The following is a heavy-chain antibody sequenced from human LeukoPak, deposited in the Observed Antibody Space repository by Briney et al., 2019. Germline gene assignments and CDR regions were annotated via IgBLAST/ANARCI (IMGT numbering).Heavy chain of an antibody. CDR3: ARGGIGMYYDILTGYYGDFDY. V-gene: IGHV4-59*01. CDR1: GASISSYY. J-gene: IGHJ4*02. Sequence: SETLSLTCTVSGASISSYYWSWIRQPPGKGLEWIGYISYSGSTNYNPSLKSRVTISVDTSKNQFSLKLSSVTAADTAVYYCARGGIGMYYDILTGYYGDFDYWGQGTLVTVSS. CDR2: ISYSGST. D-gene: IGHD3-9*01.